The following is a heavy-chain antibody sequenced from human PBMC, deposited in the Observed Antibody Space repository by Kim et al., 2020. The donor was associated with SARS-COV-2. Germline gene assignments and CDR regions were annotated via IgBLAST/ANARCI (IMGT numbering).Heavy chain of an antibody. D-gene: IGHD1-1*01. V-gene: IGHV4-61*02. J-gene: IGHJ4*02. CDR3: AREGRWSTSLDY. Sequence: SETLSLTCTVSGDSISGYTYYWNWIRQPAGKGLEWIGRISATGSTNYNPSLKSRVTISVDTSKNQFSLKLTSVTAADTAAYYCAREGRWSTSLDYWGQGTLVTVSS. CDR1: GDSISGYTYY. CDR2: ISATGST.